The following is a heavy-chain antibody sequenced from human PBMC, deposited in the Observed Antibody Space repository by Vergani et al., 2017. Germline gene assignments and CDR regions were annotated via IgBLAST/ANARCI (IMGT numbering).Heavy chain of an antibody. CDR1: GGPFSSYA. Sequence: QVQLVQSGAEVKKPGSSVKVSCKASGGPFSSYAISWVRQAPGQGLEWMGGISPVFGTANYAQQFQGRVTMTADESTSTAYMELSSLRSEDTAVYYGARVCRRWLLSGNNWFDPWGQGTLVTVSS. CDR3: ARVCRRWLLSGNNWFDP. D-gene: IGHD5-24*01. V-gene: IGHV1-69*01. CDR2: ISPVFGTA. J-gene: IGHJ5*02.